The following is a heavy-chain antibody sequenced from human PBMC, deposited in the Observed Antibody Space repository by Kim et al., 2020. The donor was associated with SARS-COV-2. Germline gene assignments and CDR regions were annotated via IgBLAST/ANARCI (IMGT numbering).Heavy chain of an antibody. CDR3: ARSTGYGMDV. V-gene: IGHV3-30*15. Sequence: KGHYPDAVKERVTHYRKNSKSTLGLQMSSLRAEDAAVYYCARSTGYGMDVWGQGTTVTVSS. J-gene: IGHJ6*02. CDR2: KG.